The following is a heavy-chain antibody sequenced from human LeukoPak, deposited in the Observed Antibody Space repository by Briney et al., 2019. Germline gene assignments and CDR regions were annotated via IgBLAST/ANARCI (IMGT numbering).Heavy chain of an antibody. CDR1: GFTFSIYW. CDR3: AKEGANYYYMDV. V-gene: IGHV3-7*03. CDR2: IKQDGSEE. D-gene: IGHD3-16*01. Sequence: PGGSLRLSCAASGFTFSIYWMSWVRQAPGKGLEWVANIKQDGSEEYYVDSVKGRFTISRDNAKNSLYLQMNSLRADDTAVYYCAKEGANYYYMDVWGKGTTVTVSS. J-gene: IGHJ6*03.